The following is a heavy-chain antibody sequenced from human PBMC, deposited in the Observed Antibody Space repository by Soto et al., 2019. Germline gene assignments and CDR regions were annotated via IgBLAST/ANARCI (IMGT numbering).Heavy chain of an antibody. Sequence: PSETLSLTCAVYGGSFSGYYWSWIRQPPGKGLEWIGEINHSGSTNYNPSLKSRVTISVDTSKNQFSLKLSSVTAADTAVYYCARGSNDFWSGYYRSYYYYYMDVWGKGTTVTVSS. V-gene: IGHV4-34*01. J-gene: IGHJ6*03. CDR2: INHSGST. CDR3: ARGSNDFWSGYYRSYYYYYMDV. D-gene: IGHD3-3*01. CDR1: GGSFSGYY.